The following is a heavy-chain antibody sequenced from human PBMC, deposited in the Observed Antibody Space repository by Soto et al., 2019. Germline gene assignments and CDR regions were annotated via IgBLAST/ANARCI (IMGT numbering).Heavy chain of an antibody. CDR1: GFTFNTFG. J-gene: IGHJ4*02. D-gene: IGHD2-2*01. CDR2: ISNDGSDK. V-gene: IGHV3-30*18. CDR3: AKSTNFYCNSYHCYKYYFDY. Sequence: QEQLVESGGGVVLPGRSLRISCEASGFTFNTFGMHWVRQAPVTGLEWVAVISNDGSDKYYSDSVRGRFTISRDNSVNTLYLQMNSLRTEDTAVYYCAKSTNFYCNSYHCYKYYFDYWGQGTLVTVSS.